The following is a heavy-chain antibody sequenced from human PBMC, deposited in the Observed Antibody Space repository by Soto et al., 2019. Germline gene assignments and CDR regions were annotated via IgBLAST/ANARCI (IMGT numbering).Heavy chain of an antibody. CDR1: GFTFSSHG. D-gene: IGHD1-1*01. CDR2: LSRGGGST. V-gene: IGHV3-23*04. Sequence: EAQLVESGGELVQPGGSLRLSCAASGFTFSSHGMSCVRQAPGKGLEWIAGLSRGGGSTYYADSVKGRFTISRDNSKNTLNLIMNSLRVEDTALYYCAKDGQFRTDGFAIWGPGTMVTVSS. CDR3: AKDGQFRTDGFAI. J-gene: IGHJ3*02.